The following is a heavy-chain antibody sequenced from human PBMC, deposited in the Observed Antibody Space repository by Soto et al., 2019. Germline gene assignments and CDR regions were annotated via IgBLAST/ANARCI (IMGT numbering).Heavy chain of an antibody. J-gene: IGHJ4*02. V-gene: IGHV3-30-3*01. CDR2: ISYDGSNK. Sequence: QVQLVESGGGVVQPGRSLRLSCAASGFTFSSYAMHWVRQAPGKGLEWVAVISYDGSNKYYADAVKGRFTLSRDNSKNTLYMQMNSRRAEETAVYYCARELEQWLAKGSYWGQGTLVTVSS. CDR3: ARELEQWLAKGSY. CDR1: GFTFSSYA. D-gene: IGHD6-19*01.